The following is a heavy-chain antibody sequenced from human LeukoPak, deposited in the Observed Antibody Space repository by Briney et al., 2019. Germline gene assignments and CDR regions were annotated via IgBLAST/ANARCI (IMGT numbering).Heavy chain of an antibody. J-gene: IGHJ4*02. CDR1: GFTFSSYA. CDR3: ARGDYYDSSGYYPH. Sequence: PGGSLRLSCAASGFTFSSYAMHWVRQAPGKGLEWVAVISYDGSNKYYADSVKGRFTISRDNSKNTLYLQMNSLRAEDTAVYYCARGDYYDSSGYYPHWGQGTLVTVSS. V-gene: IGHV3-30-3*01. D-gene: IGHD3-22*01. CDR2: ISYDGSNK.